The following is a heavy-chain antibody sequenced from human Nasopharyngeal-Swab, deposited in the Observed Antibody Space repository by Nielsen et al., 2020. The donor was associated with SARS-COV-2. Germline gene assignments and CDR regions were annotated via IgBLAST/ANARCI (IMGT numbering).Heavy chain of an antibody. CDR1: GGTFTNYG. CDR3: ARAGRGYSNGEIDGFHYMDV. Sequence: SVKVSCKASGGTFTNYGITWLRQAPGQGLEWIGRIIPILGKANNARKFQGRVTITADKSTSTVYMELSSLRSEDTAVYYCARAGRGYSNGEIDGFHYMDVWGRGTAVAVSS. V-gene: IGHV1-69*04. CDR2: IIPILGKA. J-gene: IGHJ6*03. D-gene: IGHD5-12*01.